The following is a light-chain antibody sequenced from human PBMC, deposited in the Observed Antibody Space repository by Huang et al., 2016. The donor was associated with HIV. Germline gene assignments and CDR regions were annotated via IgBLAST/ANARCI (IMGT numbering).Light chain of an antibody. CDR3: QHYDKVSFT. CDR1: QDISNF. V-gene: IGKV1-33*01. Sequence: DIEMTQSPSSLSASVGDRVTITCQASQDISNFLNWYQQKPGKAPKLLIYHASNLKTGVPSRFSGSGSGTEFTCTISSLQPEDIATYYCQHYDKVSFTFGPGTKVEIK. J-gene: IGKJ3*01. CDR2: HAS.